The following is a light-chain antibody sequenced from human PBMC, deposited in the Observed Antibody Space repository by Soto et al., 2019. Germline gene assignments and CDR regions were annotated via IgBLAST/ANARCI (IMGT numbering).Light chain of an antibody. Sequence: DIQMTQSPSSLSACVGDRVTITCRASQNIIFYLNWYQHKPGKAPKLLIYAASNLQSGVPSRFSGSGSGTEFTLTISSLQPDDFATYYCQHYNSYSEAFGQGTKVDIK. CDR3: QHYNSYSEA. V-gene: IGKV1-39*01. CDR2: AAS. CDR1: QNIIFY. J-gene: IGKJ1*01.